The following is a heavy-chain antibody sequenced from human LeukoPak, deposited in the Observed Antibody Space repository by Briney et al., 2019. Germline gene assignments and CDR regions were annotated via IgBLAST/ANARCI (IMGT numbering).Heavy chain of an antibody. CDR1: GYTFTSYG. D-gene: IGHD3-16*02. V-gene: IGHV1-18*01. CDR2: ISAYNGNT. Sequence: ASVKVSCKASGYTFTSYGISWVRQAPGQGLEWMGWISAYNGNTNYAQKFQGRVTMTEDTSTDTAYMELSSLRSEDTAVYYCATGYRWDAFDIWGQGTMVTVSS. CDR3: ATGYRWDAFDI. J-gene: IGHJ3*02.